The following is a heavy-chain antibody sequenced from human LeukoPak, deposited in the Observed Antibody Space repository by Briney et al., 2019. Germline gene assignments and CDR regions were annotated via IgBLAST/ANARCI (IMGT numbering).Heavy chain of an antibody. V-gene: IGHV3-23*01. CDR1: GFTFSNYG. Sequence: GGSLRLSCAASGFTFSNYGMNWVRQAPGKGLEWVSGITGSGGNTYYADSVKGRFTISRDNSKNTLYLQMNSLRAEDTAVYYCARPYFYDSSAYSAYWGQGTLVTVSS. CDR2: ITGSGGNT. J-gene: IGHJ4*02. CDR3: ARPYFYDSSAYSAY. D-gene: IGHD3-22*01.